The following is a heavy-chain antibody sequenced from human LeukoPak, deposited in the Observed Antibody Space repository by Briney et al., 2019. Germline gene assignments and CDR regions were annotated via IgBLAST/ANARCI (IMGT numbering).Heavy chain of an antibody. V-gene: IGHV4-38-2*02. CDR2: IYHSGKS. CDR1: GYSINTAYY. CDR3: ARHWFDP. Sequence: SETLSLTCTFSGYSINTAYYWGWIRQSPGKGLEWIGSIYHSGKSDYNSSLKSRVTISLDTSKNQVSLKVYSVTAADTAVYYCARHWFDPWGQGTLVTVSS. J-gene: IGHJ5*02.